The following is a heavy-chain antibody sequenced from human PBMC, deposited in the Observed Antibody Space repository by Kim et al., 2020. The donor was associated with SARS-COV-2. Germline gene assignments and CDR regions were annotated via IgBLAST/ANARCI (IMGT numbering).Heavy chain of an antibody. V-gene: IGHV3-23*01. CDR2: ISGSGGST. Sequence: GGSLRLSCAASGFTFSSYAMSWVRQAPGKGLEWVSAISGSGGSTYYADSVKGRFTISRDNSKNTLYLQMNSLRAEDTAVYYCAKGMVVRGVITPFDYWGQGTLVTVSS. CDR1: GFTFSSYA. D-gene: IGHD3-10*01. J-gene: IGHJ4*02. CDR3: AKGMVVRGVITPFDY.